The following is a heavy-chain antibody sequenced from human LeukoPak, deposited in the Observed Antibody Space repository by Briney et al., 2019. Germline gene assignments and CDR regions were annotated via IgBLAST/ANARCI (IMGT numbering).Heavy chain of an antibody. D-gene: IGHD1-1*01. CDR3: ARGQEFDDGVFDS. CDR1: GFSFSSFA. V-gene: IGHV3-23*01. J-gene: IGHJ4*02. CDR2: IRSNGATA. Sequence: PGGSLRLSCAASGFSFSSFAMTWVRQAPGKGLEWVSTIRSNGATAYNADSVKGRSTISRDNSKNTVYLQTNSLRVEDTAIYYCARGQEFDDGVFDSWGQGTLVTVSS.